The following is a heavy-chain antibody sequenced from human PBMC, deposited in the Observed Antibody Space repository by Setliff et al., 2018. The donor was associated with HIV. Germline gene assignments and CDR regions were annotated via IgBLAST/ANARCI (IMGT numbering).Heavy chain of an antibody. Sequence: SVKVSCKASGGPFTSSSIGWVRQAPGQGLEWMGRIIPILGVPRYAQKFQGRVTITADKSTSTSYMHLSSLRAEDTAVYFCARGGDYDSSGYYVKWGQGSLFPVSS. CDR2: IIPILGVP. J-gene: IGHJ4*02. CDR3: ARGGDYDSSGYYVK. V-gene: IGHV1-69*02. D-gene: IGHD3-22*01. CDR1: GGPFTSSS.